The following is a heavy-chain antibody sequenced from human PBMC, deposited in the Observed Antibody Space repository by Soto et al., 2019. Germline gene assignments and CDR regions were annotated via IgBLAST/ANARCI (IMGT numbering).Heavy chain of an antibody. Sequence: SVKVSCKASGYTFPTYTMNWGRQAPVQRLEWMGWINPVNGYTKSSQKFQDRVIITRDTSASTAYMELRSLRSEDTAVYYCARGIATGQLDPWGQGTLVTVYS. CDR2: INPVNGYT. CDR1: GYTFPTYT. J-gene: IGHJ5*02. CDR3: ARGIATGQLDP. D-gene: IGHD6-13*01. V-gene: IGHV1-3*01.